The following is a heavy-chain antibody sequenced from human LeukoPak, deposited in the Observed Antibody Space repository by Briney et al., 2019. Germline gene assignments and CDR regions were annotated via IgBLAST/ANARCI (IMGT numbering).Heavy chain of an antibody. Sequence: SETLSLTCTVSGGSISSYYWSWIRQPPGKGLEWIGYIYYSGSTNYNPSLKSRVTISVDTSKNQFSLKLSSVTAADTAVYYCARAYYGGGGGAFDIWGQGTMVTVSS. D-gene: IGHD4-23*01. V-gene: IGHV4-59*08. CDR1: GGSISSYY. J-gene: IGHJ3*02. CDR2: IYYSGST. CDR3: ARAYYGGGGGAFDI.